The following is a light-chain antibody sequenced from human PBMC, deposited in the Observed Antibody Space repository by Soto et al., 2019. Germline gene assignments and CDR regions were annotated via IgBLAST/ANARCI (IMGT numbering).Light chain of an antibody. CDR2: KAS. CDR1: QSISSW. CDR3: QQYHSYPYT. Sequence: DIQMTHSPSTLSASVGDRVTITCRASQSISSWLAWYQQKPGKAPKVLISKASTLQSGVPSRFSGSRSATEFTLTVSSLQPDDFATYYGQQYHSYPYTCGQGTKLEIE. V-gene: IGKV1-5*03. J-gene: IGKJ2*01.